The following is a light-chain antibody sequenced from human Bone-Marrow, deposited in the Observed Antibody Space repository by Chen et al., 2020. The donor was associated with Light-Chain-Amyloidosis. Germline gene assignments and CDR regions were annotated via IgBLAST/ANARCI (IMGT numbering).Light chain of an antibody. CDR1: NIGSTS. V-gene: IGLV3-21*02. CDR2: DDS. J-gene: IGLJ3*02. Sequence: SYVLTQPSSVSVAPGQTATIACGGNNIGSTSVHWYQQTPGHAPLLVVYDDSDRPSGIPVRLSGSNSGNTATLTISRVEAGDEADYYCQVWDRSSDRPVFGGGTKLTVL. CDR3: QVWDRSSDRPV.